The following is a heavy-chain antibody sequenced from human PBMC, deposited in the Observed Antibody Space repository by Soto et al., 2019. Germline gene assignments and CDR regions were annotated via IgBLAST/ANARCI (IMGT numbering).Heavy chain of an antibody. D-gene: IGHD6-13*01. CDR2: ISYDGSNK. J-gene: IGHJ6*02. CDR3: ARDPYSSSWYDPYYYYYGMDV. V-gene: IGHV3-30-3*01. Sequence: PGGSLRLSCAASGFTFSSYAMHWVRQAPGKGLEWVAVISYDGSNKYYADSVKGRFTISRDNSKNTLYLQMNSLRAEDTAVYYCARDPYSSSWYDPYYYYYGMDVGGQGTTGTVS. CDR1: GFTFSSYA.